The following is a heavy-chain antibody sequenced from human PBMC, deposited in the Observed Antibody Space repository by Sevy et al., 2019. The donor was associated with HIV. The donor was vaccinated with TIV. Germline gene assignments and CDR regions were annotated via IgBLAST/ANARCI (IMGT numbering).Heavy chain of an antibody. D-gene: IGHD3-9*01. CDR1: GYTFTCYF. Sequence: ASVKVSCKTSGYTFTCYFMHWVRQAPGQGLEWMGWINPNNDVTNYVQKFQGRVTMARDTSISTVYMELSSLTSDDTAVYYCARDLEYTTDYYKGDYFFDYWGQGTLVTVSS. V-gene: IGHV1-2*02. CDR2: INPNNDVT. CDR3: ARDLEYTTDYYKGDYFFDY. J-gene: IGHJ4*02.